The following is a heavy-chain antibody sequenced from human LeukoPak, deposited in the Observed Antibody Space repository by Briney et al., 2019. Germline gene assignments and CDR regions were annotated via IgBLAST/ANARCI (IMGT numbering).Heavy chain of an antibody. Sequence: ASVKVSCKASGGTFSSYTISWVRQAPGQGLEWMGWISAYNGNTNYAQKLQGRVTMTTDTSTSTAYMELRSLRSDDTAVYYCARDVSSGWHDVTDYWGQGTLVTVSS. J-gene: IGHJ4*02. CDR2: ISAYNGNT. D-gene: IGHD6-19*01. CDR1: GGTFSSYT. V-gene: IGHV1-18*01. CDR3: ARDVSSGWHDVTDY.